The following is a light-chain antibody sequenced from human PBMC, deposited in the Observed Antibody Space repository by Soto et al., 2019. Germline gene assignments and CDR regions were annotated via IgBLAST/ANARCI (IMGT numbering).Light chain of an antibody. J-gene: IGKJ4*01. CDR2: ATS. CDR3: QQYDRSPLT. V-gene: IGKV3-20*01. CDR1: QSVSSTY. Sequence: EIVLTQSPGTLSLSPGERATLSCRASQSVSSTYLGWYQQKPGQAPRLLIYATSSRATGIPDRFSGSGSGTDFTLTISRLEPEDFAVYYCQQYDRSPLTFGGGTKVEIK.